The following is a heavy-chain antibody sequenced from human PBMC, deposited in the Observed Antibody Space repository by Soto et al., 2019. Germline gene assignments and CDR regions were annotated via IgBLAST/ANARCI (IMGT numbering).Heavy chain of an antibody. V-gene: IGHV3-30*18. J-gene: IGHJ2*01. Sequence: QEQLVESGGGVVQPGRSLRLSCEASRFTFSSYGMHWVRQAPGKGLEWVAVISYDGDYKNYADSVKGRFTISRDNSKNTLYLHMNSLRGEDTAVYYSAKGTPVSPSRYLDLWGRGTLVSVSS. CDR2: ISYDGDYK. CDR1: RFTFSSYG. D-gene: IGHD4-17*01. CDR3: AKGTPVSPSRYLDL.